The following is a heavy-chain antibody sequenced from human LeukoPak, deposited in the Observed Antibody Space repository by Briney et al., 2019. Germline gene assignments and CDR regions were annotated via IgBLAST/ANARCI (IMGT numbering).Heavy chain of an antibody. CDR2: IKSDGITI. CDR1: GFTFSNYM. D-gene: IGHD1-20*01. V-gene: IGHV3-74*01. J-gene: IGHJ4*02. CDR3: LRDLNWSLDQ. Sequence: GGSLRLSCTASGFTFSNYMMHWVRQAPGKGLVWVSRIKSDGITITYADSVKGRFTISRDNAKNTLYLQMNSLRAEDTAVYYCLRDLNWSLDQWGQGTLVTVSS.